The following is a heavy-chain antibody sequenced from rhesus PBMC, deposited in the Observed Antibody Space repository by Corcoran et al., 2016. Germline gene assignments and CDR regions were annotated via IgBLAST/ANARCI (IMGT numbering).Heavy chain of an antibody. CDR3: ARDRDF. V-gene: IGHV4S9*01. CDR1: GGSISDSYY. J-gene: IGHJ3*01. Sequence: QVQLQESGPGLVKPSETLSLTCAVSGGSISDSYYWNWIRQPPGKGPEWIGNIPGNRARTYYNPSLKRRVTISKDTSKNQFFLKLSSVIAADTAVYYCARDRDFWGQGLRVTVSS. CDR2: IPGNRART.